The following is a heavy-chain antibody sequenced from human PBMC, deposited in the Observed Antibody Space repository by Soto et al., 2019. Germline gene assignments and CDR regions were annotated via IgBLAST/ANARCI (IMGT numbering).Heavy chain of an antibody. CDR3: AHRPIVGAAI. J-gene: IGHJ4*02. V-gene: IGHV4-4*02. CDR2: IYHTGST. Sequence: SETLSLTCVVFGGSISNSNWWTWVRQPPGKGLEWIGEIYHTGSTNYNSSLMSRVTISLDKPNNQFSLKLSSVTAADTAVYYCAHRPIVGAAIWGQGTLVTVYS. CDR1: GGSISNSNW. D-gene: IGHD1-26*01.